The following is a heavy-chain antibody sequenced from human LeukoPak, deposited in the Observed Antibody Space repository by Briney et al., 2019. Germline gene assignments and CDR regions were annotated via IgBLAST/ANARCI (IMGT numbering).Heavy chain of an antibody. D-gene: IGHD5-18*01. J-gene: IGHJ4*02. CDR1: AFTFSSYS. Sequence: PGWSLRLSCAASAFTFSSYSMNWVRQAPGKGLEWVSSISSTGGYTYYADSVKGRLTISRDNAKNSLFLQMSSLRAEDTAVYYCTTSGGYTYGSFFDFWGQGTLVTVSS. CDR3: TTSGGYTYGSFFDF. CDR2: ISSTGGYT. V-gene: IGHV3-21*01.